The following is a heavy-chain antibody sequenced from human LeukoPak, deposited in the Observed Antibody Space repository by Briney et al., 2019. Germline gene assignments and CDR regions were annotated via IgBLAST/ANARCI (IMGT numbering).Heavy chain of an antibody. D-gene: IGHD5-18*01. CDR2: ISSSSSTI. CDR3: ARANHVDTAMVLYYYYGMDV. Sequence: QSGGSLRLSCAASGFTFSSYSMNWVRQAPGKGLEWVSYISSSSSTIYYADSVKGRFTISRDNARNSLYLQMNSLRDEDTAVYYCARANHVDTAMVLYYYYGMDVWGQGTTVTVSS. CDR1: GFTFSSYS. J-gene: IGHJ6*02. V-gene: IGHV3-48*02.